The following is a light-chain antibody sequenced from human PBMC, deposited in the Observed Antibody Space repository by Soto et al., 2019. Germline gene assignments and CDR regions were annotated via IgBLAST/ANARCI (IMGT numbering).Light chain of an antibody. Sequence: DIQMTQSPSSLSASVGDRVAITCRASQGISNYLAWYQQKPGKVPKLLIYAASTLQSGVPSRFSGSGYGTDFTLTISSLQPEDVATYYCQKYNSAPSTFGPGTKVDIK. CDR1: QGISNY. CDR3: QKYNSAPST. CDR2: AAS. J-gene: IGKJ3*01. V-gene: IGKV1-27*01.